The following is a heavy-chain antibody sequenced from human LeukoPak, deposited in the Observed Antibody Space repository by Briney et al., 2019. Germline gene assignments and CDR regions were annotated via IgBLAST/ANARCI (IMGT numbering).Heavy chain of an antibody. CDR3: ARDRGAGWFDP. J-gene: IGHJ5*02. Sequence: SETLSLTCTVSGGSISSGSYYWSWIRQPAGKGLEWIGRIYTSGSTNYNPSLKSRVTMSVDTSKNQFSLKLSSVTAADTAVYYCARDRGAGWFDPWGQGTLVTVSS. V-gene: IGHV4-61*02. D-gene: IGHD4/OR15-4a*01. CDR2: IYTSGST. CDR1: GGSISSGSYY.